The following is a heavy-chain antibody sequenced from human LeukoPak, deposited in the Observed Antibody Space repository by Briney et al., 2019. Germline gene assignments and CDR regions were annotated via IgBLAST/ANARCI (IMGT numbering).Heavy chain of an antibody. CDR1: GYTLTRYY. J-gene: IGHJ6*03. Sequence: ASVKVSCKASGYTLTRYYMHWVRQAPGQGLEWMGIINPSGGSTNYAQKFQGRVTMTRDTSTSTVYMELSSLRSEDTAVYYCARDPDLVAHSYYYMDFWGQGTTVTVSS. CDR2: INPSGGST. V-gene: IGHV1-46*01. D-gene: IGHD5-12*01. CDR3: ARDPDLVAHSYYYMDF.